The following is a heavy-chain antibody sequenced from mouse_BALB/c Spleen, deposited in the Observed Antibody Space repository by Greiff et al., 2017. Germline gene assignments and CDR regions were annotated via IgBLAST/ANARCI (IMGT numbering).Heavy chain of an antibody. V-gene: IGHV5-6*01. J-gene: IGHJ1*01. CDR3: ASPHYYGSSPYWYFDV. CDR1: GFTFSSYG. Sequence: VQLKESGGDLVKPGGSLKLSCAASGFTFSSYGMSWVRQTPDKRLEWVATISSGGSYTYYPDSVKGRFTISRDNAKNTLYLQMSSLKSEDTAMYYCASPHYYGSSPYWYFDVWGAGTTVTVSS. CDR2: ISSGGSYT. D-gene: IGHD1-1*01.